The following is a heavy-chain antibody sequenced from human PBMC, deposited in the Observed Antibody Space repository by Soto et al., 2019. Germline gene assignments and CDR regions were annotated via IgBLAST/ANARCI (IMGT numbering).Heavy chain of an antibody. J-gene: IGHJ6*02. CDR2: IIPIFGTA. D-gene: IGHD1-1*01. Sequence: GASVKVSCKASGGTFSSYAISWVRQAPGQGLEWMGGIIPIFGTANYAQKFQGRVTITADESTSTAYMELSSLRSEDTAVYYCARREWSVDLGTTGTTGYYYGMDVWGQGTTVTVSS. CDR3: ARREWSVDLGTTGTTGYYYGMDV. V-gene: IGHV1-69*13. CDR1: GGTFSSYA.